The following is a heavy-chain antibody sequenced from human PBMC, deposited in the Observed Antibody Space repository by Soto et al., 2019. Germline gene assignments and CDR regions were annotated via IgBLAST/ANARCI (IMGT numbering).Heavy chain of an antibody. D-gene: IGHD6-6*01. V-gene: IGHV3-23*01. J-gene: IGHJ6*02. CDR1: GFTFSSYA. Sequence: LRLSCAASGFTFSSYAMSCVRQAPGKGLEWVSAISGSGGSTYYADSVKGRFTISRDNSKNTLYLQMNSPRAEDTAVYYCAYAAPNVKAYYYYYGMDVWGQGTTVNVSS. CDR3: AYAAPNVKAYYYYYGMDV. CDR2: ISGSGGST.